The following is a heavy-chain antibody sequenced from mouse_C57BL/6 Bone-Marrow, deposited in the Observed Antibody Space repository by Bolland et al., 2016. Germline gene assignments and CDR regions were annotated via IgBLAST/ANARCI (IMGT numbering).Heavy chain of an antibody. V-gene: IGHV1-78*01. CDR3: ARLTTDFDY. CDR2: RDGST. Sequence: RDGSTKYNEKFKGKATLTADKSSSTAYMQLNSLTSEDSAVSFCARLTTDFDYWGQGTT. D-gene: IGHD1-1*01. J-gene: IGHJ2*01.